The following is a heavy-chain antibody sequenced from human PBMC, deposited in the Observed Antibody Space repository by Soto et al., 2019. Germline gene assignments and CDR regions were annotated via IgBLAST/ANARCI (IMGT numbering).Heavy chain of an antibody. V-gene: IGHV3-9*01. CDR3: AKDPAGTPDAFDI. Sequence: SLRLSCAASGFTFDDYAMHWVRQAPGKGLEWVSGISWNSGSIGYADSVKGRFTISRDNAKNSLYLQMNSLRAEDTALYYCAKDPAGTPDAFDIWGQGTMVTVSS. D-gene: IGHD6-13*01. CDR2: ISWNSGSI. CDR1: GFTFDDYA. J-gene: IGHJ3*02.